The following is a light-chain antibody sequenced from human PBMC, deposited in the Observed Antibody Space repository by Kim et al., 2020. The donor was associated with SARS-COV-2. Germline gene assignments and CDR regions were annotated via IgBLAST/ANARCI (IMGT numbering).Light chain of an antibody. CDR2: EAS. CDR3: QQRINWPPT. CDR1: LTVSLY. Sequence: LSPGERATRSCRASLTVSLYLAWYQQKPGQAPRLLIYEASNRAAGIPARFSGSGSGTDFTLTISSLEPEDFAVYYCQQRINWPPTFGQGTKVDIK. V-gene: IGKV3-11*01. J-gene: IGKJ1*01.